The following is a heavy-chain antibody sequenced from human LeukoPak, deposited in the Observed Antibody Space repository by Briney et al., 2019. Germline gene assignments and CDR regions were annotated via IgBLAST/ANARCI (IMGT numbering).Heavy chain of an antibody. Sequence: ASVKVSCKASGYTFTSYGITWVRQAPGQGLEGMGWISVYNGNTNYAQKLQGRVTMTTDTSTSTAYMELRSLRSDDTAVYYCARSVALNWFDPWGQGTLVTVSS. CDR1: GYTFTSYG. CDR3: ARSVALNWFDP. J-gene: IGHJ5*02. CDR2: ISVYNGNT. V-gene: IGHV1-18*01. D-gene: IGHD6-19*01.